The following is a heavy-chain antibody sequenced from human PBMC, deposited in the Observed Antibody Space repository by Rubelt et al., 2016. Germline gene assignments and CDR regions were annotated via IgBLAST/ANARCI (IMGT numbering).Heavy chain of an antibody. V-gene: IGHV1-3*01. CDR2: INAENGNT. CDR3: ATGYSSGWYVAY. CDR1: GSSFTTYS. J-gene: IGHJ4*02. Sequence: QVQLVQSGAEVKKPGASVKVSCKAAGSSFTTYSIHWVRKAPGQRLEWMGWINAENGNTKYSQKFQGRVTITMDTSASTAYMELSSLRSEDTAIYYCATGYSSGWYVAYWGQGTLVTVSS. D-gene: IGHD6-19*01.